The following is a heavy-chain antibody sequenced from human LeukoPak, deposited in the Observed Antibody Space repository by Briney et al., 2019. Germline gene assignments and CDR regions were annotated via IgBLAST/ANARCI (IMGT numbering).Heavy chain of an antibody. CDR3: ARSRQASGLFSS. J-gene: IGHJ5*02. V-gene: IGHV4-30-2*01. Sequence: SQTLSLTCTVSGYAITSGGFSWNWIRQPPGKGLEWIGCIYDRGPAHYSPSLKSRFTISVDRPKNQFFLNVTSLTAADTAVYYCARSRQASGLFSSWGQGTLVVVSS. CDR2: IYDRGPA. D-gene: IGHD3-10*01. CDR1: GYAITSGGFS.